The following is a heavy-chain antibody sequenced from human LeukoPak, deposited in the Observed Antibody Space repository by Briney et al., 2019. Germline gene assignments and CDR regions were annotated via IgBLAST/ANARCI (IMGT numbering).Heavy chain of an antibody. V-gene: IGHV3-7*01. J-gene: IGHJ6*02. Sequence: GGSLRLSCAASGFTSSSYWMSWVRQAPGKGLEWVANIKQDGSEKYYVDSVKGRFTISRDNAKNSLYLQMNSLRAEDTAVYYCARSNSGYYYYGMDVWGQGTTVIVSS. D-gene: IGHD3-22*01. CDR1: GFTSSSYW. CDR3: ARSNSGYYYYGMDV. CDR2: IKQDGSEK.